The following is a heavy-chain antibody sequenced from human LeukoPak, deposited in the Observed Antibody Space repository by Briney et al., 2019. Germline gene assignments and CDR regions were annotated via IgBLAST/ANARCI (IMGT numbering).Heavy chain of an antibody. V-gene: IGHV3-33*06. CDR1: GFIFSAYG. CDR2: VWHDGSNQ. CDR3: AKDRRSGFGELSHDY. Sequence: PGGSLRLSCAASGFIFSAYGMHWVRQAPGKGLEWVAVVWHDGSNQYYADSVKGRFTISRDNSQNTLHLQMNSLRPEDTAVYYCAKDRRSGFGELSHDYWGQGALVTVSS. D-gene: IGHD3-10*01. J-gene: IGHJ4*02.